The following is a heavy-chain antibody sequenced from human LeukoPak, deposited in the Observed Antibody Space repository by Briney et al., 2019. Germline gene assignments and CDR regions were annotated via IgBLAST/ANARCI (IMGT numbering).Heavy chain of an antibody. Sequence: PGGSLRLSCAASGFTFSTYAMHWVRQAPGKGLEWVAVIWHDGSNKYYADSAKGRFTISRDNSKNTLYLQMDSLRAEDTAVYYCARSQYCSGGSCYRLGDYWGQGTLVTVSS. CDR2: IWHDGSNK. J-gene: IGHJ4*02. CDR1: GFTFSTYA. D-gene: IGHD2-15*01. V-gene: IGHV3-33*01. CDR3: ARSQYCSGGSCYRLGDY.